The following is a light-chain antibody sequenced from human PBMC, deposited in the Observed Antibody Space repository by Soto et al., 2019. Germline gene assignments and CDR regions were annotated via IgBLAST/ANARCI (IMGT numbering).Light chain of an antibody. CDR2: GAS. J-gene: IGKJ4*01. CDR1: QGVSRK. CDR3: QRYNNWPLT. V-gene: IGKV3-15*01. Sequence: DIVMTQSPATLSVAPGERVTFSCRASQGVSRKLAWYQHKPGQAPRLLISGASTGATGIPARFSGSGSGTEFTLTISSLQSEDFAIYYCQRYNNWPLTFGGGTKVESK.